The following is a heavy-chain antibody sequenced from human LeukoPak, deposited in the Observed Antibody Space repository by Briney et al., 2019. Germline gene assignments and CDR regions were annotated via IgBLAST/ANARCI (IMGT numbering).Heavy chain of an antibody. CDR2: ISSSGGSA. D-gene: IGHD3-10*01. V-gene: IGHV3-23*01. J-gene: IGHJ4*02. CDR3: ARHLLWFGELSGGFDY. CDR1: RFTFSSYG. Sequence: GGTLRLSCAASRFTFSSYGMSWVRQAPGKGLEWVSGISSSGGSAYYADSVKGRSTISRDNSRNTLYLQMNSLRAEDTAVYYCARHLLWFGELSGGFDYWGQGTLVTVSS.